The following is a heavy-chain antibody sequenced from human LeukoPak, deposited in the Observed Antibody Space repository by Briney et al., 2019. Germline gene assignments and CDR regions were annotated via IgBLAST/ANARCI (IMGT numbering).Heavy chain of an antibody. CDR1: GGSISSGGYS. D-gene: IGHD3-22*01. V-gene: IGHV4-30-2*01. J-gene: IGHJ4*02. CDR3: ARTNYYDTYYFDY. Sequence: PSQTLSLTCAVSGGSISSGGYSWSWIRQPPGKGLKWIGYIYHSGSTYYNPSLKSRVTISVDRSMNQFSLKLSSVTAADTAVYHCARTNYYDTYYFDYWGQGTLVTVSS. CDR2: IYHSGST.